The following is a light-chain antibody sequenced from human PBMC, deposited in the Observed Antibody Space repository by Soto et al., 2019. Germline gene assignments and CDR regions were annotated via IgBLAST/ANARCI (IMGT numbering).Light chain of an antibody. V-gene: IGLV2-14*01. J-gene: IGLJ1*01. CDR2: EVS. Sequence: QSALTQPASVSGSPGQSITIYCTGSSSDVGDYNYVSWYQQHPGKAPKILIYEVSNRPSGVSNRFSGSKSGNTASLTISGLQAEDEADYYCSSYTSSGTLYVFGTGTKLTVL. CDR1: SSDVGDYNY. CDR3: SSYTSSGTLYV.